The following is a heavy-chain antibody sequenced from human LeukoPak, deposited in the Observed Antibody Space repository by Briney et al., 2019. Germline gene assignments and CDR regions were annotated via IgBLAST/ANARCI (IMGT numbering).Heavy chain of an antibody. J-gene: IGHJ5*02. D-gene: IGHD3-10*01. CDR1: GGSISSGGYS. Sequence: SETLSLTCAVSGGSISSGGYSWSWIRQPPGKGLEWIGYIYRSGSTYYNPSLKSRVTISVDRSKNQFSLKLSSVTAADTAVYYCARDRHMVRGSSWFDPWGQGTLVTVSS. V-gene: IGHV4-30-2*01. CDR3: ARDRHMVRGSSWFDP. CDR2: IYRSGST.